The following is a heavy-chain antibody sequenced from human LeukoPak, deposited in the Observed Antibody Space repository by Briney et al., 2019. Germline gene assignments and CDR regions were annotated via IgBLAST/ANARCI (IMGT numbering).Heavy chain of an antibody. CDR2: IKEDGSER. Sequence: GGSLRLSCEGSAFIFSGHWMNWVRQTPGKGLEWVASIKEDGSERQYVDSVKGRFSISRDNTKGSLFLQLNSLRAEDTAVYYCARDGYCSSTSCLAYYYYGMDVWGQGTTVTVSS. D-gene: IGHD2-2*01. CDR3: ARDGYCSSTSCLAYYYYGMDV. CDR1: AFIFSGHW. J-gene: IGHJ6*02. V-gene: IGHV3-7*03.